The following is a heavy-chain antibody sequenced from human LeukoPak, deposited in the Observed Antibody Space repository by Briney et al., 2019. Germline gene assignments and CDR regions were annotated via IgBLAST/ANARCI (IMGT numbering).Heavy chain of an antibody. CDR2: ISYDGRNK. D-gene: IGHD4-17*01. CDR3: ARDSVTTGHYFAY. V-gene: IGHV3-30*04. CDR1: GFTFSSYA. Sequence: GGSLRFSCAASGFTFSSYAMHWVRQAPGKGLEWVAVISYDGRNKYYADSVKGRFTISTDNSKNTLYMQMNSLRAEDTAVYYCARDSVTTGHYFAYWGQGTLVTVSS. J-gene: IGHJ4*02.